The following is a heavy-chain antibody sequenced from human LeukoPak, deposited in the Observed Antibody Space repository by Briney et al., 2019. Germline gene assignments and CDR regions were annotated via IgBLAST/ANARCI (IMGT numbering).Heavy chain of an antibody. V-gene: IGHV3-53*01. D-gene: IGHD5-18*01. CDR1: GFTLSSNS. Sequence: QPGGSLRLSCAASGFTLSSNSMNWVRQAQGKGLEWVSVIESGGRTYYADSVKGRFTISRDSSKNTLYLQMNSLRAEDTAFYFCARENGHIYGYAFLDQWGQGTLVTVSS. J-gene: IGHJ4*02. CDR2: IESGGRT. CDR3: ARENGHIYGYAFLDQ.